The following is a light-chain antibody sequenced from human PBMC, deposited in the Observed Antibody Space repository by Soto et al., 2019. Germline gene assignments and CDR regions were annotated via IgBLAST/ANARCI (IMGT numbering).Light chain of an antibody. V-gene: IGKV3-20*01. J-gene: IGKJ1*01. CDR2: HSS. CDR3: QQYGSSSWT. Sequence: IVVTQSPGSLSLSPGEGASLSCRTSQNIYSNYLAWYQHKPGRSPRLLIYHSSTRAAGTPDRFSGSGSGTDFTLAISRLEPEDFAVYYCQQYGSSSWTLRQGTKV. CDR1: QNIYSNY.